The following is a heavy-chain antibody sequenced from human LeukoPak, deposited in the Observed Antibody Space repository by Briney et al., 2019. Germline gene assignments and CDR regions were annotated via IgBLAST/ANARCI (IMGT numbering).Heavy chain of an antibody. V-gene: IGHV3-23*01. J-gene: IGHJ4*02. CDR1: GFTFSSYA. CDR3: AKAQEYSSSSPGY. Sequence: GGSLRLSCAASGFTFSSYAMSWVRQAPGKGLEWVSAISGSGGRTYYADSVKGRFTISRDNSKNTLYLQMNSLRAEDTAVYYCAKAQEYSSSSPGYWGQGTLVTVSS. CDR2: ISGSGGRT. D-gene: IGHD6-6*01.